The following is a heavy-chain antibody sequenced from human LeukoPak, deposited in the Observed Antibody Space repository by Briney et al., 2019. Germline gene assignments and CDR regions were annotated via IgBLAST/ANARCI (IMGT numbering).Heavy chain of an antibody. J-gene: IGHJ4*02. CDR3: ARGRTALLYFFDY. CDR2: IIPVFGSA. V-gene: IGHV1-69*13. CDR1: GGTFSSYA. Sequence: ASVKVSCKASGGTFSSYAISWVRQAPGQGLEWMGGIIPVFGSATYAQKFQDRVTITADESTSTVYMELNSLTSEDTAFYYCARGRTALLYFFDYWGQGTLVTVSS.